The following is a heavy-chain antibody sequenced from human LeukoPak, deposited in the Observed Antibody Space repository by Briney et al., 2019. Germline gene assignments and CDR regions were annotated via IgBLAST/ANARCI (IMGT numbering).Heavy chain of an antibody. D-gene: IGHD2-2*01. CDR3: ARIVVVPAAIGGWFDP. J-gene: IGHJ5*02. Sequence: GASLKISCKGSGYIFTSYWISWVRQLPGKGLEWMGRIDPSDSYTNYSPSFQGHVTISADKSISTAYLQWSSLKASDTATYYCARIVVVPAAIGGWFDPWGQGTLVTVSS. CDR1: GYIFTSYW. CDR2: IDPSDSYT. V-gene: IGHV5-10-1*01.